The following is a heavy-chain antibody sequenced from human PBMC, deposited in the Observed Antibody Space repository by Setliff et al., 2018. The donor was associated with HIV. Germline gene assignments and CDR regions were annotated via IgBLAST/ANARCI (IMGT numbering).Heavy chain of an antibody. Sequence: PSETLSLTCAFYGASFTDYYWNWIRQPPGKGLEWIGEIHHTGHINYNPSFKSRVTMSLDMSTNQFSLKMASMTAADSAVYYCARFDVTPMTTRGYWVQGTQVTVSS. J-gene: IGHJ4*02. V-gene: IGHV4-34*01. CDR3: ARFDVTPMTTRGY. CDR1: GASFTDYY. CDR2: IHHTGHI. D-gene: IGHD4-17*01.